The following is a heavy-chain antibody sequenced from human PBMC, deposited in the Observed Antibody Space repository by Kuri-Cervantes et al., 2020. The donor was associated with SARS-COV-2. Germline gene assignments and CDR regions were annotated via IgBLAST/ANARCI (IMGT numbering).Heavy chain of an antibody. D-gene: IGHD3-3*01. CDR1: GFTFSDYY. CDR2: ISSSGSTI. V-gene: IGHV3-11*04. CDR3: ARADFWSGYYYFDY. Sequence: GESLKISCAASGFTFSDYYMSWIRQAPGKGLEWVSYISSSGSTIYYADSVKGRFTISRDNAKNSLYLQMNSLRAEDTAVYYCARADFWSGYYYFDYRGQGTLVTVSS. J-gene: IGHJ4*02.